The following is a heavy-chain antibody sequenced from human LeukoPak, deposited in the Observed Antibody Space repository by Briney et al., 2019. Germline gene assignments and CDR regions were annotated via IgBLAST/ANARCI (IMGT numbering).Heavy chain of an antibody. V-gene: IGHV1-2*06. Sequence: ASVKVSCKASGYTFTGYYMHWVRQAPGQGLEWMGRINPNSGGTNYAQKFQGRVTMTRDTSISTAYMELSRLRSDDTAVYYCARDPPGYSKFAYWGQGTLVTVSS. J-gene: IGHJ4*02. D-gene: IGHD5-24*01. CDR1: GYTFTGYY. CDR2: INPNSGGT. CDR3: ARDPPGYSKFAY.